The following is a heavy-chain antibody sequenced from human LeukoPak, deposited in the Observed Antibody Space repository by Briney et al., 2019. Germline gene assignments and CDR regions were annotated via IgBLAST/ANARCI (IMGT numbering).Heavy chain of an antibody. CDR2: ISYDGSNK. Sequence: GRSLRLSCAASGFTFSSYAMHWVRQAPGKGLEWVAVISYDGSNKYYADSVKGRFTISRDNSKNTLYLQMNSLRAEDTAVYYCAKEKGTAMVTGYYGMDVWGQGTTVTVSS. CDR1: GFTFSSYA. J-gene: IGHJ6*02. V-gene: IGHV3-30*04. D-gene: IGHD5-18*01. CDR3: AKEKGTAMVTGYYGMDV.